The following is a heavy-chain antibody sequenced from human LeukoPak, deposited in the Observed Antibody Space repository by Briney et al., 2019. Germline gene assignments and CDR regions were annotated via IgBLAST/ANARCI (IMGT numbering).Heavy chain of an antibody. CDR1: GYTFTDYF. CDR2: IHPNSGAT. J-gene: IGHJ4*02. CDR3: ARDIVVVSDTRGFDY. D-gene: IGHD2-21*01. Sequence: GASVKVSCKTSGYTFTDYFIHWVRQAPGQGPEWMGWIHPNSGATKSAEKFQGRVTLTRDTSITTVYMELSRLSSDDTAVYYCARDIVVVSDTRGFDYWGQGTLVTVSS. V-gene: IGHV1-2*02.